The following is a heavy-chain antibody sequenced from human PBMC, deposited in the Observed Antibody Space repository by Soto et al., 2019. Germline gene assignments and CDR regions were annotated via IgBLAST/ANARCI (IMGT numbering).Heavy chain of an antibody. CDR1: GGSISSYY. V-gene: IGHV4-59*01. D-gene: IGHD3-3*01. CDR2: IYYSGST. CDR3: ARDVGDDFWSGYYDPPGNWFDP. Sequence: SETLSLTCTVSGGSISSYYWSWIRQPPGKGLEWIGYIYYSGSTNYNPSLKSRVTISVDTSKNQFSLKLSSVTAADTAVYYCARDVGDDFWSGYYDPPGNWFDPWGQGTLVT. J-gene: IGHJ5*02.